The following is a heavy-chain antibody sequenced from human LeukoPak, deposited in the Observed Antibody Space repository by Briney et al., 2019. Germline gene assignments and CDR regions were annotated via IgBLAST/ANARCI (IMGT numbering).Heavy chain of an antibody. CDR1: GFTFSSYW. CDR3: ARAGDYYDSSGYYPDAFDI. V-gene: IGHV3-7*01. CDR2: IKQDGSEK. J-gene: IGHJ3*02. Sequence: GGSLRLSCAASGFTFSSYWMSWVRQAPGKGLEWVANIKQDGSEKYYVDSVKGRFTISRDNAKISLYLQMNSLRAEDTAVYYCARAGDYYDSSGYYPDAFDIWGQGTMVTVSS. D-gene: IGHD3-22*01.